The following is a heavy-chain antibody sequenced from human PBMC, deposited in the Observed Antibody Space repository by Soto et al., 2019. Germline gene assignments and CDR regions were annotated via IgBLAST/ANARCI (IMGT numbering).Heavy chain of an antibody. D-gene: IGHD2-2*01. V-gene: IGHV3-9*01. CDR3: AKRGDTYSTSEDAFDI. Sequence: EVQLMESGGGLVQPGRSLRLSCAASGFTFDDYAMHWVRQAPGKGLEWVSGISWNSGSIGYADSVKGRFTISRDNAKNSLYLQMNSLRAEDTALYYCAKRGDTYSTSEDAFDIWGQGTMVTVSS. CDR1: GFTFDDYA. CDR2: ISWNSGSI. J-gene: IGHJ3*02.